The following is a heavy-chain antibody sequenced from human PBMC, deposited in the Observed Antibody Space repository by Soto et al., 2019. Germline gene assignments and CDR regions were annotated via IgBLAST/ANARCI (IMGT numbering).Heavy chain of an antibody. J-gene: IGHJ3*01. V-gene: IGHV4-31*03. D-gene: IGHD1-7*01. CDR2: ISYIGST. CDR3: ARWELRIRKAFEL. Sequence: QVQLQESGPGLVKPSQTLSLTCTVSGGSVSSGAYYWSWIRQHPGKGLEWIGYISYIGSTYYNPSLKSRVTISVGTSKNHFSLKLSSVTAADTAVYSCARWELRIRKAFELWGQGTMVTVSS. CDR1: GGSVSSGAYY.